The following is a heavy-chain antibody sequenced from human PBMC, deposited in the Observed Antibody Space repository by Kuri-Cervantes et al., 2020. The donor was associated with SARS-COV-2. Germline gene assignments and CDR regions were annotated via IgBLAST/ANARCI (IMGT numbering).Heavy chain of an antibody. V-gene: IGHV3-30*11. CDR2: ISYDGSNK. D-gene: IGHD6-19*01. J-gene: IGHJ6*02. Sequence: GESLKISCAASGFTFSSYAMHWVRQAPGKGLEWVAVISYDGSNKYYADSVKGRFTISRDNSKNTLYLQMNSLRAEDTAVYYCARDRYSSGWPDKTGYYYGMDVWGQGTTVTVSS. CDR1: GFTFSSYA. CDR3: ARDRYSSGWPDKTGYYYGMDV.